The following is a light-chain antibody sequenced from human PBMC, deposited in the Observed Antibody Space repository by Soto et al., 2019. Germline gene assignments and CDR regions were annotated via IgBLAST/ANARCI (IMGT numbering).Light chain of an antibody. J-gene: IGKJ1*01. V-gene: IGKV3-20*01. CDR2: GAS. CDR1: QSVSSN. CDR3: QQYGSSPWT. Sequence: ETVITQSPATLSVSPGERATLSCRASQSVSSNLAWYQQKPGQAPRLLIYGASSRATGIPDRFSGSGSGTDFTLTISRLEPEDFAVYYCQQYGSSPWTFGQGTKVDI.